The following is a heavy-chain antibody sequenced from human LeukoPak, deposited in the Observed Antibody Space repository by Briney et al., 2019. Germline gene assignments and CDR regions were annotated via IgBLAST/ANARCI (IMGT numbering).Heavy chain of an antibody. Sequence: PSETLSLTCTVSGGSISSYYWSWIRQPAGKGLEWIGRIYTSGGTNYNPSLKSRVTMSVDTSKNQFSLKLSSVTAADTAVYYCARDLMVAATPSYYYYMDVWGKGTTVTVSS. D-gene: IGHD2-15*01. CDR1: GGSISSYY. V-gene: IGHV4-4*07. J-gene: IGHJ6*03. CDR2: IYTSGGT. CDR3: ARDLMVAATPSYYYYMDV.